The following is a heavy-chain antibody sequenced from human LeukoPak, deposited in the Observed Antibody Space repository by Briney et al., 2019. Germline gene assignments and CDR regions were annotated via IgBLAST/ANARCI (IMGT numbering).Heavy chain of an antibody. J-gene: IGHJ4*02. Sequence: GGSLRLSCAASGFTFSSYSMNWVRQAPGKGLEWVSSISSSSSYIYYADSVKGRFTISRDNAKNSLYLQMNSLSAEDTAVYYCARDFYDFWSGYSRTVGYWGQGTLVTVSS. CDR3: ARDFYDFWSGYSRTVGY. V-gene: IGHV3-21*01. CDR2: ISSSSSYI. D-gene: IGHD3-3*01. CDR1: GFTFSSYS.